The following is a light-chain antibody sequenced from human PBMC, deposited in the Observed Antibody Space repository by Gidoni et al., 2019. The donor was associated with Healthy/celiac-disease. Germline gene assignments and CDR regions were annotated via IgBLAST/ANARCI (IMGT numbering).Light chain of an antibody. V-gene: IGLV2-14*01. CDR2: DVS. Sequence: QSALTQPASVSASPGQSLTISCTGTSSDVGGYNDVSWYQQHPGKAPTLMIYDVSNRPSGVSNRFSGSKSGNTAPLTISGVQAEDEADYYCSSYTSSSTLDVVFGGGTKLTVL. CDR3: SSYTSSSTLDVV. CDR1: SSDVGGYND. J-gene: IGLJ2*01.